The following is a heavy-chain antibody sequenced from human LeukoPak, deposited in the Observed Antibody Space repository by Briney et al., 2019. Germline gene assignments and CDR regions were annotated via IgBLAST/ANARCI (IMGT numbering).Heavy chain of an antibody. D-gene: IGHD3-22*01. CDR1: GGSFSGYY. Sequence: SETLSLTCAVYGGSFSGYYWSWIRQPPGKGLEWIGEINHSGSTNYNPSPKSRVTISVDTSKNQFSLKLTSVTTADTAVYYCAGEDYFDSSGYASWRFDIWGQGTMVTVSS. V-gene: IGHV4-34*01. J-gene: IGHJ3*02. CDR2: INHSGST. CDR3: AGEDYFDSSGYASWRFDI.